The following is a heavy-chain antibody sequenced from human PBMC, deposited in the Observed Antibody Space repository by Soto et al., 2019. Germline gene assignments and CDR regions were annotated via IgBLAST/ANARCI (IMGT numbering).Heavy chain of an antibody. CDR1: GYTFTSYG. D-gene: IGHD6-13*01. J-gene: IGHJ6*02. Sequence: ASVKVSCKASGYTFTSYGISWERQAPGQGLEWMGWISAYNGNTNYAQKLQGRFTMTTDTSTSTAYMELRSLRSDDTAVYYCARVVAAAGTYYYYGMDVWGQGTTVTVSS. V-gene: IGHV1-18*01. CDR3: ARVVAAAGTYYYYGMDV. CDR2: ISAYNGNT.